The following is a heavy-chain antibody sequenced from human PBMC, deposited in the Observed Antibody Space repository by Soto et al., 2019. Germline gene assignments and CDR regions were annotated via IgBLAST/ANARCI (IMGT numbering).Heavy chain of an antibody. J-gene: IGHJ5*02. CDR2: IYWDDDK. CDR3: AHSGRMGRFLEWLHNWFDP. D-gene: IGHD3-3*01. CDR1: GFSLSTSGVG. V-gene: IGHV2-5*02. Sequence: SGPTLVNPTQTLTLTCTFSGFSLSTSGVGVGWIRQPPGKALEWLALIYWDDDKRYSPSLKSRLTITKDTSKDQVVLTMTNMDPVDTATYYCAHSGRMGRFLEWLHNWFDPWGQGTLVTVSS.